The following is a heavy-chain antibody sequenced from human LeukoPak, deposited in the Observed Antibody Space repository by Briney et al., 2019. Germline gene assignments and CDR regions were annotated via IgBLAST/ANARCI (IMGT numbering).Heavy chain of an antibody. Sequence: ASVKVSCKASGGTFSSYAISWVRQAPGQGLEWMGRIIPILGIANYAQKFQGRVTITADKSTSTAYMELSSLRSEDTAVYYCAREANRLKGPDMIVGYYFDYWGQGTLVTVSS. CDR2: IIPILGIA. J-gene: IGHJ4*02. CDR1: GGTFSSYA. CDR3: AREANRLKGPDMIVGYYFDY. V-gene: IGHV1-69*04. D-gene: IGHD3-22*01.